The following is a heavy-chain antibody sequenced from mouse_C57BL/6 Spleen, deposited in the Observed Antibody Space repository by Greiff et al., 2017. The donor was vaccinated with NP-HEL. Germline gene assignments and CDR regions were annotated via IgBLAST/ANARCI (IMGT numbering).Heavy chain of an antibody. CDR1: GFTFSSYT. CDR2: ISGGGGNT. D-gene: IGHD2-4*01. CDR3: ARSSYDYDPFAY. Sequence: EVKLVESGGGLVKPGGSLKLSCAASGFTFSSYTMSWVRQTPEKRLEWVATISGGGGNTYYPDSVKGRFTISRDNAKNTLYLQMSSLRSEDTAFYYCARSSYDYDPFAYWGQGTLVTVSA. J-gene: IGHJ3*01. V-gene: IGHV5-9*01.